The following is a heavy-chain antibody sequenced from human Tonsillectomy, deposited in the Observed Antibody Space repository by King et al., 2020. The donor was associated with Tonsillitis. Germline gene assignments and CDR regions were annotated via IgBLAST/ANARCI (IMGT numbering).Heavy chain of an antibody. CDR2: ISWNSGSI. V-gene: IGHV3-9*01. J-gene: IGHJ6*02. Sequence: VQLVESGGGLVQPGRSLRLSCAASGFTFDDYAMHWVRQAPGKGLEWVSGISWNSGSIGYADSVKGRFTISRDNAKNSLYLQMNSLRAEDTALDYCAKGTTWGTPYYYYGMDVWGQGTTVTVS. CDR3: AKGTTWGTPYYYYGMDV. CDR1: GFTFDDYA. D-gene: IGHD1-7*01.